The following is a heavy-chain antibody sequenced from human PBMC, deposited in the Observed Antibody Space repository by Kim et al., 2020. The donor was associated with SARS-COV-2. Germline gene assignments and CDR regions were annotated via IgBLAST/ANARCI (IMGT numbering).Heavy chain of an antibody. CDR3: MKGGWGWIWDH. CDR2: IDGSDGTT. Sequence: GGSLRLSCTTSGFTFTGYAMSWVRQAPGKGLEWVSSIDGSDGTTYYVDSVKGRFTISRDNSKNTLYLQMNSLRADATAVYYCMKGGWGWIWDHWGRGT. D-gene: IGHD2-2*03. J-gene: IGHJ4*02. V-gene: IGHV3-23*01. CDR1: GFTFTGYA.